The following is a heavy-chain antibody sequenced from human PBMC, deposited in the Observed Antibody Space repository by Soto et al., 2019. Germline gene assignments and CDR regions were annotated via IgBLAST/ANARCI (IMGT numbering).Heavy chain of an antibody. CDR1: GFTFSSYT. CDR2: ISYDGSNK. D-gene: IGHD6-19*01. J-gene: IGHJ4*02. V-gene: IGHV3-30-3*01. Sequence: SLRLSCAASGFTFSSYTLHWFRQTPGKGLEWVAVISYDGSNKYYADSVKGRFTISRDNSKNTLYLQMNSLRAEDTAVYYCARDWAVAGNGDFDYWGQGTLVTVSS. CDR3: ARDWAVAGNGDFDY.